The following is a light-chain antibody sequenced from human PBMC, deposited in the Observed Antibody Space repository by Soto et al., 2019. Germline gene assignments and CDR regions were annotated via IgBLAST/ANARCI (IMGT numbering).Light chain of an antibody. Sequence: DIQMTQSPSSLSTSVGDRVTITYRASQAIGIYLAWYQQKPGKVPKLLIYAASTLQSGVPSRFSGSGSGTDFTLTINSLQPEDVATYYCQKYSGAPPTFGQGTKVEIK. CDR2: AAS. CDR3: QKYSGAPPT. CDR1: QAIGIY. J-gene: IGKJ1*01. V-gene: IGKV1-27*01.